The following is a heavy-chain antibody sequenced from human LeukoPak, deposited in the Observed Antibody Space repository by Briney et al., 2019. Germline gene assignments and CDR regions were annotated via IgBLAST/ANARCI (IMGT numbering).Heavy chain of an antibody. J-gene: IGHJ4*02. D-gene: IGHD2-2*01. CDR2: INWNGGST. CDR1: GFTFSSYA. V-gene: IGHV3-20*04. CDR3: ARVLIRESIVVVPAPYYFDY. Sequence: PGGSLRLSCAASGFTFSSYAMSWVRQAPGKGLEWVSGINWNGGSTGYADSVKGRFTISRDNAKNSLYLQMNSLRAEDTALYYCARVLIRESIVVVPAPYYFDYWGQGTLVTVSS.